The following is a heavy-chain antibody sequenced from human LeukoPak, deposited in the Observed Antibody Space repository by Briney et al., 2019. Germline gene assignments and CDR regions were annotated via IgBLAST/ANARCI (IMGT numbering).Heavy chain of an antibody. CDR1: GFTFSAYW. Sequence: GSLRLSCGASGFTFSAYWMHWVRQAPGKGLVLVPRINSDGSTTSYADSVKGRFTISRDNAKNTLYLQMNSLRAGDTAVYFCARSPHDYWGQGTLVTVSS. J-gene: IGHJ4*02. V-gene: IGHV3-74*01. CDR3: ARSPHDY. CDR2: INSDGSTT.